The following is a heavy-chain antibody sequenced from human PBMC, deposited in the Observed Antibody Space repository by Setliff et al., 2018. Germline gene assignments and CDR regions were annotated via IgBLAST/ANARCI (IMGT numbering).Heavy chain of an antibody. Sequence: GASVKVSCKASGYTFTSYGISWVRQAPGQGLEWMGWISAYNGNTNYAQKLQDRVAMTTDTSTNTAYMEVRSLGSDDTAMYYCARAVGYCSGGSCYKGDDYWGQGTLVTVSS. CDR2: ISAYNGNT. CDR1: GYTFTSYG. D-gene: IGHD2-15*01. CDR3: ARAVGYCSGGSCYKGDDY. J-gene: IGHJ4*02. V-gene: IGHV1-18*01.